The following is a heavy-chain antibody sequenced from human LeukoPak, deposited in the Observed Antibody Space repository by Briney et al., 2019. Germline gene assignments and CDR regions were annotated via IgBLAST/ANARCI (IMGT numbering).Heavy chain of an antibody. CDR1: GGSISSYY. V-gene: IGHV4-59*01. D-gene: IGHD2-2*01. J-gene: IGHJ3*02. Sequence: PSETLSLTCTVPGGSISSYYWSWIRQPPGKGLEWIGYIYYSGSTNYNPSLKSRVTISVDTSKNQFSLKLSSVTAADTAVYYCARAAAKLSPRSAFDIWGQGTMVTVSS. CDR3: ARAAAKLSPRSAFDI. CDR2: IYYSGST.